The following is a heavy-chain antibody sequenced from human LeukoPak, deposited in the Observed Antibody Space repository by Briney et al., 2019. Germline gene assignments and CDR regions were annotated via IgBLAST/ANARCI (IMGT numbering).Heavy chain of an antibody. CDR3: ARFSSGWYPGFDFDY. D-gene: IGHD6-19*01. CDR2: IYPGDSDT. Sequence: GESLKISCKGSGYSFTSYWIGWVRQMPGKGLEWMGIIYPGDSDTRYGPSFQGQVTISADKSISTAYLQWSSLKASDTAMYYCARFSSGWYPGFDFDYWGQGTLVTVSS. V-gene: IGHV5-51*01. J-gene: IGHJ4*02. CDR1: GYSFTSYW.